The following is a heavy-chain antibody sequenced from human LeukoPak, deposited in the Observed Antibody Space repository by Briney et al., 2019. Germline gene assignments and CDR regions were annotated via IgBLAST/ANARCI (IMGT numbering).Heavy chain of an antibody. J-gene: IGHJ4*02. CDR2: INSDGSET. Sequence: HPWGSLRLSCAASEFTFSSFWIYWVRHAPGKGLVWVSRINSDGSETIYADSVKGRFTISRDNAKNTLYLQMNSLRAEDTAVYYCARVRMGDDFNPFDYWGQGTLVTVSS. D-gene: IGHD3-16*01. CDR1: EFTFSSFW. CDR3: ARVRMGDDFNPFDY. V-gene: IGHV3-74*01.